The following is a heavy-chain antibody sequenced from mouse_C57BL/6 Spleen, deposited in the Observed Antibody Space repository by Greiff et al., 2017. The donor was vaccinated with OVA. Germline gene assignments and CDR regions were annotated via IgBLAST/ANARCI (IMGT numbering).Heavy chain of an antibody. J-gene: IGHJ3*01. CDR2: IRSKSNNYAT. CDR1: GFSFNTYA. D-gene: IGHD2-3*01. V-gene: IGHV10-1*01. Sequence: EVQRVESGGGLVQPKGSLKLSCAASGFSFNTYAMNWVRQAPGKGLEWVARIRSKSNNYATYYADSVKDRFTISRDDSESMLYLQMNNLKTEDTAMYYCERPADGYYEGIFAYWGQGTLVTVSA. CDR3: ERPADGYYEGIFAY.